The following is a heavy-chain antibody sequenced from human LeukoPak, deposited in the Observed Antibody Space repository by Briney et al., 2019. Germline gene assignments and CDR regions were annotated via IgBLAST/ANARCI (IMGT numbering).Heavy chain of an antibody. CDR2: INPNSGGT. V-gene: IGHV1-2*02. Sequence: ASVKVSCKASGYTFTGYYMHWVRQAPGQGLEWMGWINPNSGGTNYAQKFQGRVTMTRDTSISTAYMELSRLRSDDTAVYYCARRRSSYAFGGVIHYFDYWGQGTLVTVSS. J-gene: IGHJ4*02. CDR1: GYTFTGYY. CDR3: ARRRSSYAFGGVIHYFDY. D-gene: IGHD3-16*02.